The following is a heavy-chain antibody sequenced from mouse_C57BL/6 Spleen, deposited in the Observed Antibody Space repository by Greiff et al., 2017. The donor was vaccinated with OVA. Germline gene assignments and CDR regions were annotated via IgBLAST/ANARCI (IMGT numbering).Heavy chain of an antibody. Sequence: QVQLQQSGAELVRPGTSVKVSCKASGYAFTNYLIEWVKQRPGQGLEWIGVINPGSGGTNYNEKFKGKATLTADKSSSTAYMQLSSLTSEDSAVYFCARDRGGDVDYWGQGTTLTVSS. V-gene: IGHV1-54*01. J-gene: IGHJ2*01. CDR3: ARDRGGDVDY. CDR1: GYAFTNYL. CDR2: INPGSGGT. D-gene: IGHD2-14*01.